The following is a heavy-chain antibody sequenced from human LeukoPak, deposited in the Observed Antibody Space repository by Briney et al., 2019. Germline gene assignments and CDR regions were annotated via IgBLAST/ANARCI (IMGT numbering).Heavy chain of an antibody. V-gene: IGHV3-23*01. CDR1: GFSFNNYA. D-gene: IGHD1-26*01. Sequence: GGSLRLSCAASGFSFNNYAMGWVRQPAGKGLEWVSSISGSGGSTFYRDSVKGRFTISRDNSKNTLYLQMNSPRAEDTAIYYCAKDLGIVGAKVDYWGQGTLVTVSS. CDR3: AKDLGIVGAKVDY. J-gene: IGHJ4*02. CDR2: ISGSGGST.